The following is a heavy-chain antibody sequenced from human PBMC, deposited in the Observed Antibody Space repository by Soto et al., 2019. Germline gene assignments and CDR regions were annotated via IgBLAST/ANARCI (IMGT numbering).Heavy chain of an antibody. CDR3: IKGGWLDY. V-gene: IGHV3-23*01. Sequence: EVHLLESGGGLVQPGGSLRLSCAASEFTFSIFDMSWVRQAPGKGLEWVSMISDSGDRTYYAGSVRGRFTMSRDNSKNTVYLQMDSLRAEATAVYYCIKGGWLDYWGQGTLVTVSS. D-gene: IGHD5-12*01. J-gene: IGHJ4*02. CDR2: ISDSGDRT. CDR1: EFTFSIFD.